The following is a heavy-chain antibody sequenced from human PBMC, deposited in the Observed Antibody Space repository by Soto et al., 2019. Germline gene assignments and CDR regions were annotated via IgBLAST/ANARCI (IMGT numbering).Heavy chain of an antibody. CDR2: INHSGST. Sequence: SETLSLTCAVYGGSFSGYYWSWIRQPPGKGLEWIGEINHSGSTNYNPSLKSRVTISVDTSKNQFSLKLSSVTAADTAVYYCARVNRFAAAAGIDYWGQGTLVTVSS. V-gene: IGHV4-34*01. D-gene: IGHD6-13*01. CDR3: ARVNRFAAAAGIDY. CDR1: GGSFSGYY. J-gene: IGHJ4*02.